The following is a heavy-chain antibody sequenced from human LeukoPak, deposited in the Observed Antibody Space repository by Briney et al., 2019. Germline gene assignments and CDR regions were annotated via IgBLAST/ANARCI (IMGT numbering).Heavy chain of an antibody. V-gene: IGHV3-11*01. CDR2: ISSSGSTI. CDR1: GFTFSDYY. Sequence: GGSLRLSCAASGFTFSDYYMSWIRQAPGKGLEWVSYISSSGSTIYYADSVKGRFTISRDNAKNSLYLQMNNLRAEDTAVYYCARDLLVATSDYWGQGTLVTVSS. D-gene: IGHD5-12*01. CDR3: ARDLLVATSDY. J-gene: IGHJ4*02.